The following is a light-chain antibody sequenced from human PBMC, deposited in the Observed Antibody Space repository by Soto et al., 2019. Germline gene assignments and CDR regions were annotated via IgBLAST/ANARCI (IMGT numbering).Light chain of an antibody. CDR1: QSVSSSY. CDR3: QQYGSSSWT. J-gene: IGKJ1*01. V-gene: IGKV3-20*01. CDR2: GAS. Sequence: EIVLTQSPGTLSLSPGERATLSCRASQSVSSSYLDWYQQKPGQAPRLLIYGASSRATDIPDRFSGSGSGTDFTLTISRLEPEDFAVYYCQQYGSSSWTFGQGTKVEFK.